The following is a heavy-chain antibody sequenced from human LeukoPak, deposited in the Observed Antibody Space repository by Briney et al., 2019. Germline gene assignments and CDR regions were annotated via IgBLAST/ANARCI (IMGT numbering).Heavy chain of an antibody. CDR1: GGSISSGGYY. D-gene: IGHD6-19*01. Sequence: PSETLSLTCTVSGGSISSGGYYWSWIRQHPGKGLEWIGYIYYSGSTYYNPSLKSRVTISVDTSKNQFSLKLSSVTAADTAVYYCARHEGGSGQWLVLDYYFDYWGQGTLVTVSS. J-gene: IGHJ4*02. CDR2: IYYSGST. CDR3: ARHEGGSGQWLVLDYYFDY. V-gene: IGHV4-31*03.